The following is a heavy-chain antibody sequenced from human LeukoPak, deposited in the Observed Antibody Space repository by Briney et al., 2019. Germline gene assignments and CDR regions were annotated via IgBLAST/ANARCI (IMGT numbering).Heavy chain of an antibody. CDR3: ARAPEGRFYDSSGYVGWYFDL. D-gene: IGHD3-22*01. J-gene: IGHJ2*01. Sequence: GASVSVSCKTSGYTFKAHYMHWVRQAPGQGLEWMGWINPNSGSTDYAQKFQGRVSMNRDSSTVYMQLTRLGSDDTAVYFCARAPEGRFYDSSGYVGWYFDLWGRGTLVTVSS. CDR1: GYTFKAHY. V-gene: IGHV1-2*02. CDR2: INPNSGST.